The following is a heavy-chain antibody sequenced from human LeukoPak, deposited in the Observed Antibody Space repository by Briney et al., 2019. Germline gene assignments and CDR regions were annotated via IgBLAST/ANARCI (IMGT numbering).Heavy chain of an antibody. J-gene: IGHJ6*02. CDR1: GYTFTSYA. CDR2: INAGNGNT. CDR3: ARLDIVVVPAAMYFDYYYGMDV. V-gene: IGHV1-3*01. Sequence: ASVKVSCKASGYTFTSYAMHWVRQAPGQRLEWMGWINAGNGNTKYSQKFQGRVTITRDTSASTAYMELSSLRSEDTAVYYCARLDIVVVPAAMYFDYYYGMDVWGQGTTVTVSS. D-gene: IGHD2-2*03.